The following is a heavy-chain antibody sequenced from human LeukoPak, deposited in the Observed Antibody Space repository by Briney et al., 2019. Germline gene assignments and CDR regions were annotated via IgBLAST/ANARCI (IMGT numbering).Heavy chain of an antibody. CDR1: GGTFSSYA. D-gene: IGHD2-2*01. Sequence: SVKVSCKASGGTFSSYAISWVRQAPGQGLEWMGRIIPIFGTANYAQKFQGRATITTDESTSTAYMELSSLRSEDTAVYYCARLSCSSTSCGYYFDYWGQGTLVTVSS. V-gene: IGHV1-69*05. CDR3: ARLSCSSTSCGYYFDY. J-gene: IGHJ4*02. CDR2: IIPIFGTA.